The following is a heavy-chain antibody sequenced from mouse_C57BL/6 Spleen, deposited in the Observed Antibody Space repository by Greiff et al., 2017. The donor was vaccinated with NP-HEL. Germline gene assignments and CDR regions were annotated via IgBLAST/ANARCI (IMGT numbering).Heavy chain of an antibody. CDR3: ARRITTVVEGFAY. Sequence: QVQLQQSGAELVMPGASVKLSCKDSGYTFTSYWMHWVKQRPGQGLEWIGEIDPSDSYTNYNQKFKGKSTLTVDKSSSTAYMQLSSLTSEDSAVYYCARRITTVVEGFAYWGQGTLVTVSA. CDR2: IDPSDSYT. J-gene: IGHJ3*01. CDR1: GYTFTSYW. V-gene: IGHV1-69*01. D-gene: IGHD1-1*01.